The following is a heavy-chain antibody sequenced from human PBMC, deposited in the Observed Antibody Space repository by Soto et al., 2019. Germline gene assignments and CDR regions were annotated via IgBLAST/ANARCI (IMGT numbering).Heavy chain of an antibody. Sequence: ASVKVSFKASGYTFTSYDINWVRQATGQGLEWMGWMNPNSGNTGYAQKLQGRVTMTRNTSISTAYMELSSLRSEDTAVDYCASAFSSERPNYIVVVGASTPVSPPWAFDIGGQGTTVTVSS. D-gene: IGHD2-15*01. J-gene: IGHJ3*02. V-gene: IGHV1-8*01. CDR3: ASAFSSERPNYIVVVGASTPVSPPWAFDI. CDR2: MNPNSGNT. CDR1: GYTFTSYD.